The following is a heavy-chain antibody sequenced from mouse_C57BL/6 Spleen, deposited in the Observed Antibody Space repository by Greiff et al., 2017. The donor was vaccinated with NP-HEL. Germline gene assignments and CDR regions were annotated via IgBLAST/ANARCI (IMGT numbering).Heavy chain of an antibody. Sequence: VQLQQSGPGMVKPSQSLSLTCTVTGYSITSGYDWHWIRHFPGNKLEWMGYISYSGSTNYNPSLKSRISITHDTSKNHFFLKLNSVTTEDTATYYCARGGGITTVVATNWGQGTLVTVSA. V-gene: IGHV3-1*01. J-gene: IGHJ3*01. CDR2: ISYSGST. D-gene: IGHD1-1*01. CDR3: ARGGGITTVVATN. CDR1: GYSITSGYD.